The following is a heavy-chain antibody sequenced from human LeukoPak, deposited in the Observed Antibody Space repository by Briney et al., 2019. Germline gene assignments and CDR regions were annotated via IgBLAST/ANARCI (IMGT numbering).Heavy chain of an antibody. D-gene: IGHD3-22*01. CDR2: ISRSGGST. CDR3: SRAITYYYDSIDDAFDI. V-gene: IGHV3-23*01. Sequence: GGTLRLSCAASGFTFSSYGMSWVRQAPGKGLEWVSAISRSGGSTYYADSVKGRLTISRDNSKNTLYLQMNSLRAEDTAVYYCSRAITYYYDSIDDAFDIWGQGTMVTVSS. CDR1: GFTFSSYG. J-gene: IGHJ3*02.